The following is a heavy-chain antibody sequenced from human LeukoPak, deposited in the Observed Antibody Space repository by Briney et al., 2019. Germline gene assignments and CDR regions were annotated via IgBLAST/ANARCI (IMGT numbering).Heavy chain of an antibody. D-gene: IGHD6-19*01. J-gene: IGHJ4*02. V-gene: IGHV1-2*02. Sequence: GASVKVSCKASGYTFTGYYMHWVRQAPGQGLEWMGWINPNSGGTNYTQKFQGRVTMTRDTSISTAYMELSRLRSDDTAVYYCARWHSSGWYFDYWGQGTLVTVSS. CDR2: INPNSGGT. CDR3: ARWHSSGWYFDY. CDR1: GYTFTGYY.